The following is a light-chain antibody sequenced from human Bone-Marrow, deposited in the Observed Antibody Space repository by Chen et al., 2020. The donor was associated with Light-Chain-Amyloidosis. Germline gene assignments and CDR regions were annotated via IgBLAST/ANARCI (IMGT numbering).Light chain of an antibody. Sequence: SYELTQPPSVSVYPGQTARITCSGDDLPTKYAYWYQQTPGQAPVLVLHRDTERPSGISERFSGSSSGTTATLTISGVQAEDEADYHCQSADSSGTDEVIFGGGTKLTVL. CDR2: RDT. V-gene: IGLV3-25*03. CDR3: QSADSSGTDEVI. CDR1: DLPTKY. J-gene: IGLJ2*01.